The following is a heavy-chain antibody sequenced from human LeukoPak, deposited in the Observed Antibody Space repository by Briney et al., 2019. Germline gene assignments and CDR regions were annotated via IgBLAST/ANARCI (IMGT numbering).Heavy chain of an antibody. CDR1: GYTFTGYY. Sequence: GASVKVSCKASGYTFTGYYMHWVRQAPGQGLEWMGWISAYNGNTNYAQKLQGRVTMTTDTSTSTAYMELRSLRSDDTAVYYCARAFPSSGWYGQSNYYYYYGMDVWGQGTTVTVSS. CDR3: ARAFPSSGWYGQSNYYYYYGMDV. CDR2: ISAYNGNT. D-gene: IGHD6-19*01. V-gene: IGHV1-18*04. J-gene: IGHJ6*02.